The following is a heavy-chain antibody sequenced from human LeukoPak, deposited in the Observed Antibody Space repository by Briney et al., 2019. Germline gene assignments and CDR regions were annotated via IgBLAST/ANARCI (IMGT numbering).Heavy chain of an antibody. CDR1: GFRFSNYG. Sequence: PGGSLRLSCAASGFRFSNYGMSWVRQAPGKGLALVSSITGSGVSTRVDSVKDRFTISRANSKNTLYLQMNSLRADDTAVYFCAKNLLGSESFSWHFDLWGRGTLVTVSS. CDR3: AKNLLGSESFSWHFDL. V-gene: IGHV3-23*01. D-gene: IGHD1-26*01. J-gene: IGHJ2*01. CDR2: ITGSGVST.